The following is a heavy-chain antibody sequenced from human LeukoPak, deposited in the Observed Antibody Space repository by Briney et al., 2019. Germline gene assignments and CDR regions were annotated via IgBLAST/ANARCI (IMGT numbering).Heavy chain of an antibody. CDR2: INHSGST. CDR1: GGSFSGYY. Sequence: TSETLSLTCAVYGGSFSGYYWSWIRQPPGKGLEWIGEINHSGSTNYNPSLKSRVTISVDTSKNQFSLKLSSVTAADTAVYYCARLKGYSGYDWFDPWGQGTLVTVSS. V-gene: IGHV4-34*01. CDR3: ARLKGYSGYDWFDP. D-gene: IGHD5-12*01. J-gene: IGHJ5*02.